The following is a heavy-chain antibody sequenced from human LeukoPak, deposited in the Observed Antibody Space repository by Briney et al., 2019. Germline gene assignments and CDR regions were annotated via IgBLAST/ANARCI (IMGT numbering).Heavy chain of an antibody. V-gene: IGHV3-30*18. J-gene: IGHJ6*02. CDR1: GFTFSSYG. Sequence: GGSLRLSCAASGFTFSSYGMHWVRQAPGKGLEWAAVISYDGSNKYYADSVKGRFTISRDNSKNTLYLQMNSLRAEDTAVYYCAKAQGDSSTTGRAYYYYYYGMDVWGQGTTVTVSS. CDR3: AKAQGDSSTTGRAYYYYYYGMDV. D-gene: IGHD2-2*01. CDR2: ISYDGSNK.